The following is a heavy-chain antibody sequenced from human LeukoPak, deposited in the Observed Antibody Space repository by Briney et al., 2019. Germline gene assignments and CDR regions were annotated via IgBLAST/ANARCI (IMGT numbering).Heavy chain of an antibody. J-gene: IGHJ4*02. D-gene: IGHD2-8*01. V-gene: IGHV1-69*13. CDR1: GGTFSSYA. CDR3: ASPHCTNGVCYTWGLDY. Sequence: SVKVSCKASGGTFSSYAISWVRQAPGQGLEWMGGIIPIFGTANYAQKFQGRVTIAADESTSTAYMELSSLRSEDTAVYYCASPHCTNGVCYTWGLDYWGQGTLVTVSS. CDR2: IIPIFGTA.